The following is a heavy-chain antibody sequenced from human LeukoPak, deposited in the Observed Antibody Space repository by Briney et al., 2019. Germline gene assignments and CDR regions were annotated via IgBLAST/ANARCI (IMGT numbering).Heavy chain of an antibody. CDR1: GFTFSSHW. Sequence: GGSLRLSCAASGFTFSSHWLSWVRQAPGKGLEWVANIKEDGSEKYYVDSLKGRLTISRDNAKNSLYLQMNSLRAEDTAVYYCARLLETYDYVWGSYGFDYWGQGTLVTVSS. CDR3: ARLLETYDYVWGSYGFDY. J-gene: IGHJ4*02. CDR2: IKEDGSEK. D-gene: IGHD3-16*01. V-gene: IGHV3-7*01.